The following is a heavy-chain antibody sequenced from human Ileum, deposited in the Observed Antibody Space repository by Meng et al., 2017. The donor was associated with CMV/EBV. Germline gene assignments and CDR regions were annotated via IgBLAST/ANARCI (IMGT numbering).Heavy chain of an antibody. V-gene: IGHV1-69*05. J-gene: IGHJ6*02. D-gene: IGHD2-2*01. Sequence: SVKVSCKASGSTLSSYDIHWVRQAPGQGLEWMGGIIPIFGTANYAQKFQGRVTITTDESTSTAYMELSSLRSEDTAVYYCARDVPAATYYYYGMDVWGQGTTVTVSS. CDR2: IIPIFGTA. CDR1: GSTLSSYD. CDR3: ARDVPAATYYYYGMDV.